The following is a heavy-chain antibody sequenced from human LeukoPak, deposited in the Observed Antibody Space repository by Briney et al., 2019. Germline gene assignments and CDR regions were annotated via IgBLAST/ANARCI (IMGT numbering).Heavy chain of an antibody. CDR3: TRSWAYYYGSGSDY. CDR2: IRSKANSYAT. V-gene: IGHV3-73*01. D-gene: IGHD3-10*01. Sequence: AGGSLRLSCAASGFTFSGSAMHWVSQASGKGLEWVGRIRSKANSYATAYAASVKGRFTISRDDSKNTAYLQMNSLKTEDTAVYYCTRSWAYYYGSGSDYWRQGTLVTVSS. CDR1: GFTFSGSA. J-gene: IGHJ4*02.